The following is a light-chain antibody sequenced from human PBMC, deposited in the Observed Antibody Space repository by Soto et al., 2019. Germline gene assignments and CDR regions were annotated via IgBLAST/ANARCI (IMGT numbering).Light chain of an antibody. J-gene: IGKJ4*01. CDR2: DAS. CDR1: QSVSSY. Sequence: EIVLTQSPATLSLSPGERATLSCRASQSVSSYLAFYQQKPGQAPRLLIYDASNRATGSPARFSGSGSGTDFTLTISSLEPEDCAVYYCQQRSNWPLTFAGGTKVEIK. CDR3: QQRSNWPLT. V-gene: IGKV3-11*01.